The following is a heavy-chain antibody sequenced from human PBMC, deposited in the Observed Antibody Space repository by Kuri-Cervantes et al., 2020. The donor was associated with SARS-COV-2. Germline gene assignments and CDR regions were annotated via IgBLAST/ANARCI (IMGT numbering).Heavy chain of an antibody. D-gene: IGHD3-22*01. CDR2: ISSSSSYI. J-gene: IGHJ3*02. V-gene: IGHV3-21*01. CDR3: ARDSIVVNAFDI. Sequence: GESLKISCAASGFTFSSYAMHWVRQAPGKGLEWVSSISSSSSYIYYADSVKGRFTISRDNAKNSLYLQMNSLKAEDTAVYYCARDSIVVNAFDIWGQGTMVTVSS. CDR1: GFTFSSYA.